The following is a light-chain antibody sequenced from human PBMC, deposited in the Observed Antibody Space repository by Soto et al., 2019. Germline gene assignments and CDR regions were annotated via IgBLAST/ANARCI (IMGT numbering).Light chain of an antibody. Sequence: EVLMTQSPATLSVSPGDRATLSCRASQSINSNLAWYQQQPGQAPRLLIYAASTRATGVPARFSGSGSGTEFTLTISSLQSEDFAVYYCQQYNNWPITFGQGTRLEIK. CDR3: QQYNNWPIT. CDR1: QSINSN. J-gene: IGKJ5*01. CDR2: AAS. V-gene: IGKV3-15*01.